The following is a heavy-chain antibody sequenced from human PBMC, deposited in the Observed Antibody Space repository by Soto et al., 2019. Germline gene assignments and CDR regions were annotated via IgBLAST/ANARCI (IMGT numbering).Heavy chain of an antibody. CDR1: GFIFENFG. J-gene: IGHJ5*02. V-gene: IGHV3-23*01. D-gene: IGHD1-26*01. CDR3: AKNQGVELVPLATVDWFDP. Sequence: FLRLSCAASGFIFENFGMSWVRQAPGKGLEWISSISGGGFKKYYADSVKGRFTISRDNSKSTVYLELNNLSAEDTAVYHCAKNQGVELVPLATVDWFDPWGQGSVVTVSS. CDR2: ISGGGFKK.